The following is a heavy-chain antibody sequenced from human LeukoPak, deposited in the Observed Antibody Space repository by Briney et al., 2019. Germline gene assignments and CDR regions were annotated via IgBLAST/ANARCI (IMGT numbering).Heavy chain of an antibody. D-gene: IGHD5-24*01. J-gene: IGHJ4*02. CDR2: ISDDGKNE. Sequence: PGGSLRLSCAVSGFICSNVYMSWVRQAPGKGLEWVAVISDDGKNEYYTDSVKGRFTISRDNAKNTLYLQMNSLRAEDTAVYYCAKQMAVDYFDYWGQGTLVTVSS. V-gene: IGHV3-30*18. CDR1: GFICSNVY. CDR3: AKQMAVDYFDY.